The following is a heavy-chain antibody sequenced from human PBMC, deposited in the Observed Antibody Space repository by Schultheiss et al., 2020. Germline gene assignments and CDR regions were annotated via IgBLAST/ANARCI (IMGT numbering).Heavy chain of an antibody. CDR2: IYYSGST. CDR1: GGSFSGYY. CDR3: ARDGGREDIVVVPAASLDV. J-gene: IGHJ6*02. V-gene: IGHV4-34*01. Sequence: SETLSLTCAVYGGSFSGYYWSWIRQSPGKGLEWIGSIYYSGSTNYNPSLKSRVTISVDTSKNQFSLKLSSVTAADTAVYYCARDGGREDIVVVPAASLDVWGQGTTVTV. D-gene: IGHD2-2*01.